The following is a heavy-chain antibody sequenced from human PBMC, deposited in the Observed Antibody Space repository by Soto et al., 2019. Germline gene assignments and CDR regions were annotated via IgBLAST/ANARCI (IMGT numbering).Heavy chain of an antibody. CDR3: ARSNSGYYKWFDP. Sequence: SETLSLTCAVSGGSISSSNWWSWIRQPPGKGLEWIGYIYYRVSTNYNPSLKSRVTISVDTSKNQFSLKLNSVTAEDTAVYYCARSNSGYYKWFDPWGQGTLVTVSS. V-gene: IGHV4-59*08. CDR2: IYYRVST. J-gene: IGHJ5*02. D-gene: IGHD3-22*01. CDR1: GGSISSSNW.